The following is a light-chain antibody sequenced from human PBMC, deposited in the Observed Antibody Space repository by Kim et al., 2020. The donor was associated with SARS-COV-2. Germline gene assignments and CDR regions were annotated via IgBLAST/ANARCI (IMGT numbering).Light chain of an antibody. Sequence: QSALTQPASVSGSPVQSSTISCTGTSSDVGSYNLVSWFQQHPGKAPKLMIYEVSKRPSGVSNRFSGSKSGNTASLTISGLQTEDEADYYCCSYAGSSSVVFGGGTQLTVL. V-gene: IGLV2-23*02. CDR1: SSDVGSYNL. J-gene: IGLJ2*01. CDR3: CSYAGSSSVV. CDR2: EVS.